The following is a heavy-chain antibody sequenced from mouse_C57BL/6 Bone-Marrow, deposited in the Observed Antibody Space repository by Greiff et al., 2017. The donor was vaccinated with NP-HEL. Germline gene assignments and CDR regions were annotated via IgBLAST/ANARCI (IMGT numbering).Heavy chain of an antibody. CDR2: LSSGSSTI. V-gene: IGHV5-17*01. Sequence: EVKLVESGGGLVKPGGSLKLSCAASGFTFSDYGMHWVRQAPEKGLEWVAYLSSGSSTIYYADTVKGRFTISRDNAKNTLFLQMTSLRSEDTAMYYCARPGDGYYGYAMDYWGQGTSVTVSA. CDR3: ARPGDGYYGYAMDY. CDR1: GFTFSDYG. D-gene: IGHD2-3*01. J-gene: IGHJ4*01.